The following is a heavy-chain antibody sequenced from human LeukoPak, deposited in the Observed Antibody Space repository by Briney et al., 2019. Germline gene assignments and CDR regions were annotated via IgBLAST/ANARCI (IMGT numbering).Heavy chain of an antibody. Sequence: GGSLRLSCAASGFTFSSYSMNWVRQAPGKGLEWVSSISSSSSYIYYADSVKGRFTIFRDNAKNSLYLQMNSLGAEDTAVYYCARGEVVVVPAALDYWGQGTLVTVSS. CDR1: GFTFSSYS. V-gene: IGHV3-21*01. J-gene: IGHJ4*02. CDR2: ISSSSSYI. CDR3: ARGEVVVVPAALDY. D-gene: IGHD2-2*01.